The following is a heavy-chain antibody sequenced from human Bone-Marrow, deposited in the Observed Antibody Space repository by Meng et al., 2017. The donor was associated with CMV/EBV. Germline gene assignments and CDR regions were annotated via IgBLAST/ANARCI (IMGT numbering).Heavy chain of an antibody. Sequence: FTFTNYWMHWVRQAPGQGLVWVSRINSHGSTTSYADSVKGRFTISSDNAKNSLYLQMNSLRAEDTALYYCARSVGYCTSPTCYWFDYWGQGALVTVSS. J-gene: IGHJ4*02. CDR1: FTFTNYW. CDR2: INSHGSTT. D-gene: IGHD2-2*01. V-gene: IGHV3-74*01. CDR3: ARSVGYCTSPTCYWFDY.